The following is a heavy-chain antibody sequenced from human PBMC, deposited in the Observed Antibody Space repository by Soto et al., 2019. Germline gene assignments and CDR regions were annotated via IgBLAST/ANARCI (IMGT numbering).Heavy chain of an antibody. J-gene: IGHJ6*02. CDR2: INHSGST. D-gene: IGHD2-2*02. CDR1: GGSFSGYY. V-gene: IGHV4-34*01. Sequence: LSLTCAVYGGSFSGYYWSWIRQPPGKGLEWIGEINHSGSTNYNPSLKSRVTISVDTSKNQFSLKLSSVTAADTAVYYCARSDIVVVPAAIRGSPGLYYYYYGMDVWGQGTTVTVSS. CDR3: ARSDIVVVPAAIRGSPGLYYYYYGMDV.